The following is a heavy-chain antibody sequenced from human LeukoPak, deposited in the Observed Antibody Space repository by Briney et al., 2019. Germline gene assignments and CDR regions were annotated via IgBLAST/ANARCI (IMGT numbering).Heavy chain of an antibody. CDR2: INAGNGKT. Sequence: GASVKVSCKTSGYTFTDYAMHWLRQAPGQRLEWMGWINAGNGKTEYSQKFQGRVTITRDTSASTAYMELSSLRSEDTAIYYCAREAVVVVAATPRNWFDPWGQGTLVTVPS. CDR3: AREAVVVVAATPRNWFDP. J-gene: IGHJ5*02. D-gene: IGHD2-15*01. CDR1: GYTFTDYA. V-gene: IGHV1-3*01.